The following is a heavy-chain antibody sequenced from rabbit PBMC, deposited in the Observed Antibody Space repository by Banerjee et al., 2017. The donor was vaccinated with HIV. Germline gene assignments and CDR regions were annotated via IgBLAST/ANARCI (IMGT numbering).Heavy chain of an antibody. CDR1: GFSFSSSYY. CDR3: ARERYADYVYATYYYGMDL. D-gene: IGHD6-1*01. V-gene: IGHV1S45*01. Sequence: QEQLVEDGGDLVKPGVSLTLTCKASGFSFSSSYYMCWVRQAPGKGLEWIACIDAGSSGSTYYANWAKGRFTVSKTSSTTVTLQMTSLTAADTATYFCARERYADYVYATYYYGMDLWGPGTLVTVS. J-gene: IGHJ6*01. CDR2: IDAGSSGST.